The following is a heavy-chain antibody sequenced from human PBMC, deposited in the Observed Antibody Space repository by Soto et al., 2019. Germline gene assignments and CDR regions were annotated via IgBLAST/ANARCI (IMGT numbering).Heavy chain of an antibody. J-gene: IGHJ4*02. CDR2: IKSKTDGGTT. V-gene: IGHV3-15*01. CDR1: GFTFSNAW. CDR3: TTRGYCSSTSCPINC. D-gene: IGHD2-2*01. Sequence: EVQLVESGGGLVKPGGSLRLSCAASGFTFSNAWMSWVRQAPGKGLEWVGRIKSKTDGGTTDYAAPVKGRFTISGDDSKNTLYLQMNSLKTEDTAVYYCTTRGYCSSTSCPINCWGQGTLVTASS.